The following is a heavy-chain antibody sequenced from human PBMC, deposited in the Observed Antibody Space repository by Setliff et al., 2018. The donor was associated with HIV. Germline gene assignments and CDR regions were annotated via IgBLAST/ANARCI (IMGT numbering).Heavy chain of an antibody. V-gene: IGHV4-4*09. CDR3: ATSSAWYDYGAFDI. CDR1: GASFTTHY. CDR2: ISTSGST. Sequence: SETLSLTCTVSGASFTTHYWSLIRQPPGKGLEWIGCISTSGSTNYNPSLKSRVTLSVDMSKNQFSLKMSSVTAADTAVYYCATSSAWYDYGAFDIWGQGTMVTVSS. D-gene: IGHD6-19*01. J-gene: IGHJ3*02.